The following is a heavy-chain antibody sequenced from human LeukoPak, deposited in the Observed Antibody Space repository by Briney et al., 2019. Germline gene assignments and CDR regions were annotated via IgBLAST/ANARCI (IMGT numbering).Heavy chain of an antibody. CDR2: IKQDGIEK. V-gene: IGHV3-7*01. CDR1: GFTFSSYW. J-gene: IGHJ3*01. Sequence: GGSLRLSCAASGFTFSSYWMDWVRQVPGKGLEWVANIKQDGIEKYFVGSVKGRFDISRDNAKNSLYLQMNSLRVEDTAVYYCAREGMVRGVPDAFDLWGQGTMVTVSS. D-gene: IGHD3-10*01. CDR3: AREGMVRGVPDAFDL.